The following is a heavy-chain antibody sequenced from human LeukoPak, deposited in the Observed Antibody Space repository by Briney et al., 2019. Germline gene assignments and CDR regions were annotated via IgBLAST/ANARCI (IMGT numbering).Heavy chain of an antibody. CDR2: IYYSGST. Sequence: SETLSLTCTVSGGSISSYYWSWIRQHPGKGLEWIGYIYYSGSTYYNPSLKSRVTISVDTSKNQFSLKLSSVTAADTAVYYCARVWLRGSYDLWGQGTLVTVSS. J-gene: IGHJ5*02. CDR1: GGSISSYY. CDR3: ARVWLRGSYDL. V-gene: IGHV4-59*06. D-gene: IGHD1-26*01.